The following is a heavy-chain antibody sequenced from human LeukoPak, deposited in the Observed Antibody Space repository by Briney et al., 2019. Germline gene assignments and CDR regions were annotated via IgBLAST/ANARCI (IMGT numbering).Heavy chain of an antibody. V-gene: IGHV3-15*01. CDR3: TTDVILWFGELSPFDY. CDR1: GFTFSNAW. D-gene: IGHD3-10*01. Sequence: GGSLRLSCAASGFTFSNAWMSWVRQAPGKGLEWVGRIKSKTDGGTTDYAAPVKGRFTISRDDSKNTLYLQMNSLKTEDTAVYYCTTDVILWFGELSPFDYWGQGTLVTVSS. CDR2: IKSKTDGGTT. J-gene: IGHJ4*02.